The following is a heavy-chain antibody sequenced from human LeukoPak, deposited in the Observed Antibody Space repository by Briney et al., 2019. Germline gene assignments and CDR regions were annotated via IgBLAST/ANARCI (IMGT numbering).Heavy chain of an antibody. V-gene: IGHV3-23*01. CDR2: ISGNGRTT. CDR3: AKDDSSGYYIGLFDY. CDR1: GFTFRSYA. J-gene: IGHJ4*02. Sequence: GGSLRLSCAASGFTFRSYAMSWVRQAPGKGLEWVSGISGNGRTTYYGDSVKGRFTFSRDNSKNTLYLQMNSLRAEDMAVYYCAKDDSSGYYIGLFDYWGQGTLVTVSS. D-gene: IGHD3-22*01.